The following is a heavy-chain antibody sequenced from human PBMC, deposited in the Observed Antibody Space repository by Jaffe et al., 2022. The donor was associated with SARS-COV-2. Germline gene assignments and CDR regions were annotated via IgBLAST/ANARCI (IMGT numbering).Heavy chain of an antibody. CDR3: ARHYGSGRFDNWFDP. D-gene: IGHD3-10*01. V-gene: IGHV4-39*01. J-gene: IGHJ5*02. CDR1: GGSISSSTYS. Sequence: QLHLQESGPRLVKPSETLSLICTVSGGSISSSTYSWGWIRQPPEKGLEWIGSIYYGGTTYYKPSLKSRVTISVDTSKNQVSLKLTSVTAADTAVYYCARHYGSGRFDNWFDPWGQGTLVTVSS. CDR2: IYYGGTT.